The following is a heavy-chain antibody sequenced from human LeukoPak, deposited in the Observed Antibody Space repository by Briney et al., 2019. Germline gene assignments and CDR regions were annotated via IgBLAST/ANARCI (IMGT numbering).Heavy chain of an antibody. CDR2: ISAYNGNT. J-gene: IGHJ4*02. V-gene: IGHV1-18*01. CDR1: GYTFSNYG. CDR3: ARDNIAAAGRDFDY. D-gene: IGHD6-13*01. Sequence: GASVKVSCKASGYTFSNYGLSWVRQAPGQGLEWMGWISAYNGNTNYAQKLQGRVTMTADTSTSTAYMELRSLRSDDTAVYYCARDNIAAAGRDFDYWGQGTLVTVSS.